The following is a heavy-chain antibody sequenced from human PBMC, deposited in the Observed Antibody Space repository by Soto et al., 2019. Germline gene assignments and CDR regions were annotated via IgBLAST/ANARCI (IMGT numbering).Heavy chain of an antibody. CDR2: IYYSGST. D-gene: IGHD3-22*01. J-gene: IGHJ6*02. CDR3: AGERYYYDSSGSFMDV. Sequence: SETLSLTCTVSGGSISSSSYYWGWIRQPPGKGLEWIGSIYYSGSTYYNPSLKSRVTISVDTSKNQFSLKLSSVTAADTAVYYCAGERYYYDSSGSFMDVWGQGTTVTVSS. CDR1: GGSISSSSYY. V-gene: IGHV4-39*07.